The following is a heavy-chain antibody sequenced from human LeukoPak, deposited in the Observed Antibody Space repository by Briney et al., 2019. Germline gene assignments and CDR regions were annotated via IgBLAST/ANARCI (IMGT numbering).Heavy chain of an antibody. CDR1: GYTFTSYG. Sequence: ASVKVSCKASGYTFTSYGISWVRQAPGQGLEWMGWISAYNGNTNYAQKLQGRVTMTTDTSTSTAYMELRSLRSDDTAVYYCARVPAEWFGELEHVVDNWFDPWGQEPWSPSPQ. J-gene: IGHJ5*02. CDR2: ISAYNGNT. D-gene: IGHD3-10*01. CDR3: ARVPAEWFGELEHVVDNWFDP. V-gene: IGHV1-18*04.